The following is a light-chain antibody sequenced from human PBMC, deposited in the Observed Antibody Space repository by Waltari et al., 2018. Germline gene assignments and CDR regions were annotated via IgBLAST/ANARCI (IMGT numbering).Light chain of an antibody. CDR3: QTWGTGIWV. CDR1: SGHTSNF. Sequence: QLVLTQPPSASASLAASVKITCTLSSGHTSNFVASHHQEPEKGPRYLMKVNSAGSHSKGDGIPDRFSGSSAGAERYLTISSLQSYDEADYYCQTWGTGIWVFGGGTRLTVL. J-gene: IGLJ3*02. CDR2: VNSAGSH. V-gene: IGLV4-69*01.